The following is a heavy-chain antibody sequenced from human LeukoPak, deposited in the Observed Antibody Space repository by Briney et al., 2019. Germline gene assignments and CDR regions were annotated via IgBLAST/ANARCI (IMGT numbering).Heavy chain of an antibody. Sequence: GESLKISCKGSGYSFTSHWIGGAPQMPGKGLEWMGIIYPGDSDTRYSPSVQGQVTIRADKAISTAYLQCSSLKASYTGMYYSARHPYCIGVGSYSGVYYFGMDVCGKGKTFTVS. CDR1: GYSFTSHW. D-gene: IGHD2-15*01. CDR2: IYPGDSDT. V-gene: IGHV5-51*01. J-gene: IGHJ6*01. CDR3: ARHPYCIGVGSYSGVYYFGMDV.